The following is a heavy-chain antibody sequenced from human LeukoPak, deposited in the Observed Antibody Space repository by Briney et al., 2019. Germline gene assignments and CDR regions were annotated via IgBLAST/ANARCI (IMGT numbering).Heavy chain of an antibody. J-gene: IGHJ6*02. CDR3: ARGSSSWYPYYYYGMDV. CDR2: IYYSGST. Sequence: IYYSGSTNYNPSLKSRVTISVDTSKNQFSLKLSSVTAADTAVYYCARGSSSWYPYYYYGMDVWGQGTTVTVSS. V-gene: IGHV4-59*09. D-gene: IGHD6-13*01.